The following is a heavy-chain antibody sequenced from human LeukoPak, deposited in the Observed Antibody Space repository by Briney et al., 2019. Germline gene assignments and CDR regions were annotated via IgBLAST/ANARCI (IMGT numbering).Heavy chain of an antibody. CDR2: ISSSGRTF. Sequence: GGSLRLSCAASGFTFRKYGMYWVRQAPGKGLGWVSYISSSGRTFYYADSVKGRFTISRDNGKNSLYLQMNSLRVEDTAVYYCARDSRGSSWFFDYWGQGALVTVSS. CDR1: GFTFRKYG. CDR3: ARDSRGSSWFFDY. D-gene: IGHD6-13*01. V-gene: IGHV3-48*01. J-gene: IGHJ4*02.